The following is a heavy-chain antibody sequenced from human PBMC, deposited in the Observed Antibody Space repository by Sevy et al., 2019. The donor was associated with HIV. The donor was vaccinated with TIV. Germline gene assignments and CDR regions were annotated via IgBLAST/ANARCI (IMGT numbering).Heavy chain of an antibody. Sequence: SETLSLTCAVSGGSISTGGYSWSWIRQPPGKGLEWIGYIYHSGRTYYNPSLKSRVTISVDRSKNRFSLKLTSVTAADTAVYYCARGGEKGECSGDRCFNAFNIWGLGTMVTVSS. CDR1: GGSISTGGYS. CDR2: IYHSGRT. D-gene: IGHD2-15*01. V-gene: IGHV4-30-2*01. J-gene: IGHJ3*02. CDR3: ARGGEKGECSGDRCFNAFNI.